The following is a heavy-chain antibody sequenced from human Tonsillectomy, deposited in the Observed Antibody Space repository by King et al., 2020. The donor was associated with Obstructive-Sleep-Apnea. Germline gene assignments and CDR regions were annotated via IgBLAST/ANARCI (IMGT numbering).Heavy chain of an antibody. CDR1: GVSISRYS. CDR2: MFTSGST. Sequence: QLQESGPGLVKPSETLSLTCTVSGVSISRYSWAWIRQPAGEGLEWIGRMFTSGSTNCNPSLKSRVTMSVDTSKNQFSLKLSSVTAADTAVYYCARDVPYDWLVPYYYYGMDVWGQGTTVTVSS. CDR3: ARDVPYDWLVPYYYYGMDV. V-gene: IGHV4-4*07. D-gene: IGHD3-9*01. J-gene: IGHJ6*02.